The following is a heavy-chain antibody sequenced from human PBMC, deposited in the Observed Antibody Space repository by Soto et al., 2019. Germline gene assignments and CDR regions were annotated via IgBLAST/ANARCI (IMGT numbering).Heavy chain of an antibody. Sequence: EVQLVESGGGLVKPGGSLRLSCAASGFTFSSYSMNWVRQAPGKGLEWVSSISSSSSYIYYADSVKGQFTISRDNAKNSLYLQMNSLRAEDTAVYYCASRDYYDSSGPPNWGQGTLVTVSS. J-gene: IGHJ4*02. D-gene: IGHD3-22*01. CDR1: GFTFSSYS. CDR3: ASRDYYDSSGPPN. V-gene: IGHV3-21*01. CDR2: ISSSSSYI.